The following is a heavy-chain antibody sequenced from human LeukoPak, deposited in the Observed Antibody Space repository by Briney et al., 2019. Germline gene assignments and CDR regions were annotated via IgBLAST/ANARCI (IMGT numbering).Heavy chain of an antibody. CDR3: ARGSYSYGYFGY. CDR2: ISWRSSDI. D-gene: IGHD5-18*01. Sequence: GGSLRLSCAASGFTFSSYNMKWVRQAPGKGLEWVSSISWRSSDIEYADSVKGRFTISRDNAKKSLYLQMNNLRAEDTAVYYCARGSYSYGYFGYWGQGTLVTVSS. V-gene: IGHV3-21*04. CDR1: GFTFSSYN. J-gene: IGHJ4*02.